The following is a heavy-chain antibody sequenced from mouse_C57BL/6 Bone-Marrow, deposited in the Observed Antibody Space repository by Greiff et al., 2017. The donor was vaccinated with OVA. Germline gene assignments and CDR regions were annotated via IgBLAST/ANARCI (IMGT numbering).Heavy chain of an antibody. V-gene: IGHV14-4*01. CDR2: IDPENGDT. D-gene: IGHD3-1*01. Sequence: EVQLQQSGAELVRPGASVKLSCTASGFNIKDDYMHWVKQRPEQGLEWIGWIDPENGDTEYASKFQGKATITADTSSNTAYLQLSSLTSEDTAVYYCTGAYIDYWGQGTTLTVSS. CDR3: TGAYIDY. CDR1: GFNIKDDY. J-gene: IGHJ2*01.